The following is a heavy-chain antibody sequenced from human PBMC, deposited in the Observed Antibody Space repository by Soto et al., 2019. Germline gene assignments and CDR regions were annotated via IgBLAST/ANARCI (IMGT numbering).Heavy chain of an antibody. J-gene: IGHJ6*02. CDR1: GYTFISYG. Sequence: QVQLVQSGAEVKKPGASVKVSCKASGYTFISYGISWVRQAPGQGLEWMGWTSAYNGNTNYAQKLQGRVTMTTDTSTSTAYMELRSLRSDDTAVYYCARRQWLVGGYYYGLDVWGQGTTVTVSS. CDR2: TSAYNGNT. V-gene: IGHV1-18*01. CDR3: ARRQWLVGGYYYGLDV. D-gene: IGHD6-19*01.